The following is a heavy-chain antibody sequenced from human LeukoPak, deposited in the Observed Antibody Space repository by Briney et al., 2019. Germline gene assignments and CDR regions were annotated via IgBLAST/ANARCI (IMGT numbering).Heavy chain of an antibody. D-gene: IGHD4-17*01. J-gene: IGHJ6*02. Sequence: SETLSLTCAVYGGSFSGYYWSWIRQPPGKGLECIGEINHSGRTNYNPSLKSRVTISVDTSKNQFSLKLSSVTAADTAVYYCARDRGLHYFGMDVWGQGTTVTVSS. CDR3: ARDRGLHYFGMDV. CDR1: GGSFSGYY. CDR2: INHSGRT. V-gene: IGHV4-34*01.